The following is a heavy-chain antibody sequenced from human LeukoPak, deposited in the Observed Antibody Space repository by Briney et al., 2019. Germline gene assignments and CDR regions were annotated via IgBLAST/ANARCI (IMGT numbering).Heavy chain of an antibody. CDR3: ARVDYDSSGYFPHYHYYYYMDV. V-gene: IGHV3-30*04. D-gene: IGHD3-22*01. CDR1: GFAFSTFA. CDR2: ISYDGGHK. J-gene: IGHJ6*03. Sequence: GGSLRLSCAASGFAFSTFAMHWVRQTPGKGLDWVAVISYDGGHKYYADSVKGRLTISRDNAKNSLYLQMNSLRAEDTAVYYCARVDYDSSGYFPHYHYYYYMDVWGKGTTVTVSS.